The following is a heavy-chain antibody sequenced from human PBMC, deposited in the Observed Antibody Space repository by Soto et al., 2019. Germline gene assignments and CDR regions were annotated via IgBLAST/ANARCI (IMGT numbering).Heavy chain of an antibody. D-gene: IGHD3-22*01. V-gene: IGHV4-4*07. J-gene: IGHJ3*02. CDR2: IYTSGST. Sequence: PSETLSLTCTVSGGSISSYYWSWIRQPAGKGLEWIGRIYTSGSTNYNPSLKSRVTMSVDTSKNQFSLKLSSVTAADTAVYYCARDLPYYYDSSGYYRNVFNIWGQGTMVTVS. CDR3: ARDLPYYYDSSGYYRNVFNI. CDR1: GGSISSYY.